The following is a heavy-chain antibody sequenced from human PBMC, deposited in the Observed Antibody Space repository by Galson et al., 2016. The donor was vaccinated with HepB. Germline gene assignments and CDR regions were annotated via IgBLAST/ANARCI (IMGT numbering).Heavy chain of an antibody. J-gene: IGHJ4*02. CDR2: ISVYNGNT. D-gene: IGHD6-19*01. V-gene: IGHV1-18*01. CDR3: AGRAVADTLDFDY. CDR1: GYSFSSYG. Sequence: SVKVSCKASGYSFSSYGISWVRQAPGQGLEWMGWISVYNGNTNYAQKLQGRVTMSTDTSTSTAYMELRSLRSDDSAVYYCAGRAVADTLDFDYWGQGTLVTVSS.